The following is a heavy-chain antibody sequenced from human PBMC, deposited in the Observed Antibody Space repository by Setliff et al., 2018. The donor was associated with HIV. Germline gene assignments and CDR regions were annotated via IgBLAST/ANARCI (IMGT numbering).Heavy chain of an antibody. CDR2: TSGDGTRT. V-gene: IGHV3-74*01. D-gene: IGHD2-8*02. CDR3: VRDRIEGRTVFDT. CDR1: GFSFESHW. Sequence: GGSLRLSCAASGFSFESHWMHWVRQSPGKGLVWISRTSGDGTRTAYADSAKGRFTISRDNAANTLYLQVDGLRGEDSAVYYCVRDRIEGRTVFDTWGLGTLVTVSS. J-gene: IGHJ4*02.